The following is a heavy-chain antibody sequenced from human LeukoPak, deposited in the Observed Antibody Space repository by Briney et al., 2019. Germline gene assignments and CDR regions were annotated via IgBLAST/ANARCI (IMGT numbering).Heavy chain of an antibody. CDR3: ARGSGSSWEPDY. CDR2: ISYDGSNK. CDR1: GFTFSSYG. Sequence: GGSLILSCAASGFTFSSYGMHWVRQAPGKGLEWVAVISYDGSNKYYADSLKGRFTISRDNAKNSLYLQMNSLRVDDTAVYYCARGSGSSWEPDYWGQGTLVTVSS. D-gene: IGHD1-26*01. J-gene: IGHJ4*02. V-gene: IGHV3-30*03.